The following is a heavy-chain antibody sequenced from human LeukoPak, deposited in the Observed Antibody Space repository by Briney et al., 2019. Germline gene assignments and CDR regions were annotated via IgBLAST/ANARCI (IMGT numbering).Heavy chain of an antibody. D-gene: IGHD3-22*01. CDR1: GYSISSGYY. CDR2: IYHSGST. Sequence: SETLSLTCTVSGYSISSGYYWGWIRQPPGKGLEWIGSIYHSGSTYYNPSLKSRVTISVDTSKNQFSLKLSSVTAADTAVYYCAREKYHDSSGTPINWFDPWGQGTLVTVSS. V-gene: IGHV4-38-2*02. J-gene: IGHJ5*02. CDR3: AREKYHDSSGTPINWFDP.